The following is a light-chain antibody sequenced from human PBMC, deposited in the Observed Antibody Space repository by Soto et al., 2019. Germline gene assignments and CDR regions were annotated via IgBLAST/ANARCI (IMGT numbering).Light chain of an antibody. CDR2: GAS. CDR3: QQYNNWPPLT. J-gene: IGKJ4*01. CDR1: QSVGSN. Sequence: EIVMTQSPATLSVSPGERATLSCRASQSVGSNLAWYQQKPGQAPRLLIYGASTRATGIPARFSGSGSGTEFTVTISSLQSEDFAVYYCQQYNNWPPLTFGGGTKVDVK. V-gene: IGKV3-15*01.